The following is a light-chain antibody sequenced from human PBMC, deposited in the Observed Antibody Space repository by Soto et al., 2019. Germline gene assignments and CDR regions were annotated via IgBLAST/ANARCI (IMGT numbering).Light chain of an antibody. CDR2: GTS. CDR3: QQYGVSPAT. J-gene: IGKJ4*01. CDR1: QSVSSNY. V-gene: IGKV3-20*01. Sequence: EIVLTQSPGILSLSPGDGATLSCRASQSVSSNYLAWYQQNPGQAPRLLIYGTSTRASGIPDRFIGSGSGTDFTLTITRLEPKDFAVYFCQQYGVSPATFGGGTKVDIK.